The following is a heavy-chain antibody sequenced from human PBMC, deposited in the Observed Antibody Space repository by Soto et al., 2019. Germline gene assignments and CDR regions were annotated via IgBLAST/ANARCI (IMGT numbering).Heavy chain of an antibody. CDR1: GFTFSNAW. Sequence: PGGSLRLSCAASGFTFSNAWMSWVRQAPGKGPEWVGRIKSYTNGGTTDYAAPVKGRFAISRDDSKNTLYLQMNSLKTEDAGVYYCTTDDPINKYWGQGTLVTVSS. J-gene: IGHJ4*02. CDR3: TTDDPINKY. CDR2: IKSYTNGGTT. V-gene: IGHV3-15*01.